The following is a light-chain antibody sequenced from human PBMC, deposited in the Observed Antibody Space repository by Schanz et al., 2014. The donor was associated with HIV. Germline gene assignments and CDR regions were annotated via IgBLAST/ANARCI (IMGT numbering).Light chain of an antibody. Sequence: EIVMTQTPATLSVSPGERATLSCRASQSVSTKLAWYQQKPGQAPRLLIYDASNRATGIPARFSGSGSGTDFTLTISSLEPEDFAVYYCQQRSNWPPGLTFGGGTKVEIK. CDR3: QQRSNWPPGLT. J-gene: IGKJ4*01. CDR1: QSVSTK. V-gene: IGKV3-11*01. CDR2: DAS.